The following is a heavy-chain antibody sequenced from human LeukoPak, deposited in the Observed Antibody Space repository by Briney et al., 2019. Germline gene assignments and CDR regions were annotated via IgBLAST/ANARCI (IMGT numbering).Heavy chain of an antibody. V-gene: IGHV1-69*13. J-gene: IGHJ4*02. CDR3: ARDGGKYCSSTSCYGPDY. D-gene: IGHD2-2*01. CDR1: GGTFSSYA. CDR2: IIPIFGTA. Sequence: EASVKVSCKASGGTFSSYAISWVRQAPGQGLEWMGGIIPIFGTANYAQKFQGRVTITADESTSTAYMELSSLRSEDTAVYYCARDGGKYCSSTSCYGPDYWGQGTLVTVSS.